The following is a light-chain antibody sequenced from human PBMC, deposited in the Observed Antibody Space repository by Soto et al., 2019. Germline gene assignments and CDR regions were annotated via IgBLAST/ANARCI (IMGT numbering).Light chain of an antibody. CDR3: AAWDDSLSGRYV. CDR2: SNN. V-gene: IGLV1-44*01. J-gene: IGLJ1*01. Sequence: QSVLSQPPSASGTPGQRVTISCSGSSSNIGSNTVNWYQQLPGTAPKLLIYSNNQRPSGVPDRFSGSKSGTSASLAISGLRSEDEADYYCAAWDDSLSGRYVLGTGTKVXV. CDR1: SSNIGSNT.